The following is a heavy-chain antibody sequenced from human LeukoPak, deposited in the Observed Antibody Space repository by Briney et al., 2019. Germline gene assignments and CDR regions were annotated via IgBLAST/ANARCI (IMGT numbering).Heavy chain of an antibody. D-gene: IGHD3-9*01. CDR3: ARDLEILTVSWFDP. CDR1: GYTFTGYY. Sequence: ASVKVSCKASGYTFTGYYMHWVRRAPGQGLEWMGWINPNSGGTNYAQKFQGRVTMTRDTSISTAYMELSRLRSDDTAVYYCARDLEILTVSWFDPWGQGTLVTVSS. CDR2: INPNSGGT. J-gene: IGHJ5*02. V-gene: IGHV1-2*02.